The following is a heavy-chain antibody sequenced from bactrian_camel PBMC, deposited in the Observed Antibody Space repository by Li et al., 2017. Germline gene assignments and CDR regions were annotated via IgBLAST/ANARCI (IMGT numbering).Heavy chain of an antibody. Sequence: QLVESGGSLVQPGGSLRLSCVASGFTIFGYDMSWVRQAPGKGLEWVSYISGSGGSIYYSDSVKGRFTASKDNAKNTVYLQMNSLKSEDTGMYYCVTEGGTYNGSLFGRFGFGYWGQGTQVTVS. CDR3: VTEGGTYNGSLFGRFGFGY. CDR1: GFTIFGYD. D-gene: IGHD1*01. J-gene: IGHJ6*01. CDR2: ISGSGGSI. V-gene: IGHV3S40*01.